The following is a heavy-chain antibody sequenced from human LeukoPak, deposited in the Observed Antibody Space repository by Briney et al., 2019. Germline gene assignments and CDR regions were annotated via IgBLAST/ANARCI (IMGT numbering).Heavy chain of an antibody. V-gene: IGHV3-30*02. J-gene: IGHJ4*02. CDR3: AKELGVAGPFDY. CDR1: GFTFSSYG. Sequence: PGGSLRLSCAASGFTFSSYGMHWVRQAPGKGLEWVAVIWYGGSNKYYADSVKGRFTISRDNSKNTLYLQMNSLRAEDTAVYYCAKELGVAGPFDYWGQGTLVTVSS. CDR2: IWYGGSNK. D-gene: IGHD6-19*01.